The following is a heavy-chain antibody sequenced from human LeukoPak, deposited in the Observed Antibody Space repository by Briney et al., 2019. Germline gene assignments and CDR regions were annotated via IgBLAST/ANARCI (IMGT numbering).Heavy chain of an antibody. CDR1: GFTLRSYW. CDR2: INSDGSST. V-gene: IGHV3-74*01. J-gene: IGHJ4*02. CDR3: ARQETGVGFDS. Sequence: GGSLRLSCAVSGFTLRSYWMHWVRQAPGQGLVWVSRINSDGSSTSYADSVKGRFTISRDNAKNTLYLQMNSLRAEDTAVYYCARQETGVGFDSWGQATLVTVSS. D-gene: IGHD1-26*01.